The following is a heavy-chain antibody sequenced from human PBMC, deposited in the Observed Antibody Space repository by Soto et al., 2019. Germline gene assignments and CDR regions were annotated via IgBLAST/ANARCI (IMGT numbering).Heavy chain of an antibody. D-gene: IGHD3-22*01. CDR2: ISRTGDSA. V-gene: IGHV3-23*01. Sequence: EVHLLESGGALVQPGGSLTLSCAASGFSFSDYAMSWVRQAPGKGLEWVSSISRTGDSAYYADSVKGRFAISRDRSKNRLSLRMGSLRVEDTAVYYCAKGPDGSGYYHNWFDSWGQGTLITVSS. CDR1: GFSFSDYA. J-gene: IGHJ5*01. CDR3: AKGPDGSGYYHNWFDS.